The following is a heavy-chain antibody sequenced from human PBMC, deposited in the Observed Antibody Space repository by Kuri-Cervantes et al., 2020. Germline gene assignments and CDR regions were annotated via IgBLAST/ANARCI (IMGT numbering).Heavy chain of an antibody. CDR2: IYYSGST. J-gene: IGHJ3*02. CDR3: ARGGDMTPDI. V-gene: IGHV4-61*01. CDR1: GGSVSRGSYY. D-gene: IGHD3-10*01. Sequence: SETLSLTCTVSGGSVSRGSYYWSWIRQPPGKGLEWIGYIYYSGSTNYNPPLKSRVTISVDTSKNQFSLKLSSVTAADTAVYYCARGGDMTPDIWGQGTMVTVSS.